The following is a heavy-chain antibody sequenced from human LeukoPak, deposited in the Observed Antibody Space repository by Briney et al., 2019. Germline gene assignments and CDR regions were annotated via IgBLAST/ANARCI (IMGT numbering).Heavy chain of an antibody. CDR3: AKSRRN. V-gene: IGHV3-30*02. CDR2: IRYDGSNK. Sequence: GGSLGLSCAASGFSFSNYGMHWARQAPGKGLEWVSFIRYDGSNKYYADSVKGQFTISRDNSKNTVYLQLNSLRAEDTAVYYCAKSRRNWGQGTLVTVSS. CDR1: GFSFSNYG. J-gene: IGHJ4*02.